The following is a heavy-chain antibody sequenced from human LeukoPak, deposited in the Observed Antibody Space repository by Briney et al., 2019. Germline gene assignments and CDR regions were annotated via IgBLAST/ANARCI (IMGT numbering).Heavy chain of an antibody. J-gene: IGHJ1*01. CDR1: GFTFSTYW. V-gene: IGHV3-74*01. D-gene: IGHD3-22*01. CDR2: IKSDGGT. Sequence: GGSLRLSCAASGFTFSTYWMHWVRQAPGKGLVWVSRIKSDGGTNYAGSVKGRFTISRDNAKKTVSLQMNSLRPEDTGAYYCARAPSEIGGYYPEYFRHWGQGTLVTVSS. CDR3: ARAPSEIGGYYPEYFRH.